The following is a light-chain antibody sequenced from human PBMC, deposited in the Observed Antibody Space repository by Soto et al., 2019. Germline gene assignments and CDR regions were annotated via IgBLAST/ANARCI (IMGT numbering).Light chain of an antibody. V-gene: IGLV2-11*01. Sequence: QSALTQPRSVSGAPGQSVTMSCTGTTSDVGAYSNVSWYQQHPGKAPKLLIYDVTNRPSGVPDRFSGSKSGNTSSLTISGLQAEDEGDYYCFAYAGSDTLGVFGGGTQLTVL. J-gene: IGLJ2*01. CDR1: TSDVGAYSN. CDR2: DVT. CDR3: FAYAGSDTLGV.